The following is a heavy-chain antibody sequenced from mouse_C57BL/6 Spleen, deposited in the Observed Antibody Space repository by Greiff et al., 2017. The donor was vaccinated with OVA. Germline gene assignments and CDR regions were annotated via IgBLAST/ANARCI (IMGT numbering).Heavy chain of an antibody. J-gene: IGHJ1*03. Sequence: VQLQQPGTELVKPGASVKLSCKASGYTFTSYWMHWVKQRPGQGLEWIGNINPSNGGTNYNEKFKSKATLTVDKSSSTAYMQLSSLTSEDSAVYYWARGGLFYWYFDVWGTGTTVTVSS. V-gene: IGHV1-53*01. CDR1: GYTFTSYW. CDR3: ARGGLFYWYFDV. D-gene: IGHD3-1*01. CDR2: INPSNGGT.